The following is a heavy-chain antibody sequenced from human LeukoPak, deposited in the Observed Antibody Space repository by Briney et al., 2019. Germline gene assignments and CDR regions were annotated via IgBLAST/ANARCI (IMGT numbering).Heavy chain of an antibody. J-gene: IGHJ5*02. CDR1: GYTFTSYD. D-gene: IGHD2-2*02. CDR2: MNPNSGNT. V-gene: IGHV1-8*01. CDR3: ARSVPAAIQTKTNWFDP. Sequence: RASVKVSCKASGYTFTSYDINWVRQATGQGPEWMGWMNPNSGNTGYAQKFQGRVTMTRNTSISTAYMELSSLRSEDTAVYYCARSVPAAIQTKTNWFDPWGQGTLVTVSS.